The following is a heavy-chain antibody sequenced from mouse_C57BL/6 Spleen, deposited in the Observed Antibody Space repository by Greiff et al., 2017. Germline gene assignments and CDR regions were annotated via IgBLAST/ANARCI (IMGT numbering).Heavy chain of an antibody. J-gene: IGHJ4*01. V-gene: IGHV1-55*01. CDR1: VYTFTSYW. CDR3: ARYSNYVFYYAMDY. CDR2: IYPCSGST. Sequence: QVQLQQPGAELVKPGASVKMSCKASVYTFTSYWITWLKPRPGQGLEWIGDIYPCSGSTNYNEKFKSKATLTVDQSSSTAYMQLSSLTSEDSAVYYCARYSNYVFYYAMDYWGQGTSVTVSS. D-gene: IGHD2-5*01.